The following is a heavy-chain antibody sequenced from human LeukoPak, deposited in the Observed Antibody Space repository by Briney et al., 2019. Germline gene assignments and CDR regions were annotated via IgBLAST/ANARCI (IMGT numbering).Heavy chain of an antibody. CDR3: ARANWRAFDI. D-gene: IGHD5-24*01. Sequence: SQTLSLTCAISGDSVSADSATWNWIRQSPSRGLEWLGRAYYRSNRSKWSTDYSPSVGSRIVISPDTSRNEFSLQLNSVTPEDTAVYYCARANWRAFDIWGQGTMVTVSS. V-gene: IGHV6-1*01. CDR2: AYYRSNRSKWST. J-gene: IGHJ3*02. CDR1: GDSVSADSAT.